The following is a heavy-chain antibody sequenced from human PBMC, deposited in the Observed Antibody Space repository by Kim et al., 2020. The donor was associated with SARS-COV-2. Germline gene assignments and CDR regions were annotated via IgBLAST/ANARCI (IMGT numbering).Heavy chain of an antibody. V-gene: IGHV4-61*01. J-gene: IGHJ6*02. CDR3: ASGVQPSYYHGMDV. CDR2: IYYTGST. Sequence: SETLSLTCTVSGGSVTSNRCYWTWIRQPPGKGLESIAYIYYTGSTNHNPSLESGVTISVDTSKNEFYLTLTSVTAADTAVYYCASGVQPSYYHGMDVWGQGTTVTVSS. CDR1: GGSVTSNRCY. D-gene: IGHD3-16*01.